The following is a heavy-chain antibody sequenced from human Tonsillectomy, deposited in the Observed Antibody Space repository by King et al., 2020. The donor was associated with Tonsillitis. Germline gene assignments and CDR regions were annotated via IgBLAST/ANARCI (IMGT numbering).Heavy chain of an antibody. CDR1: GYTFTGYY. CDR3: ARGTIFGVVIMGYFDY. Sequence: VQLVESGADVKKPGASVKVSCKASGYTFTGYYMHWVRQAPGQGLEWMVWINPNSGGTNYAQKFQGRVTMTRDTSISTAYMELSSLRSDDTAVYYCARGTIFGVVIMGYFDYWGQGTLVTVSS. CDR2: INPNSGGT. J-gene: IGHJ4*02. V-gene: IGHV1-2*02. D-gene: IGHD3-3*01.